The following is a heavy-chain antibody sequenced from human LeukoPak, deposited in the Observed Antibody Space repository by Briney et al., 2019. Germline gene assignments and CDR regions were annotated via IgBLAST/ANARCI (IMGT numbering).Heavy chain of an antibody. CDR2: INHSGST. D-gene: IGHD1-26*01. J-gene: IGHJ5*02. CDR3: ASVGAYSGSYYDWFEP. CDR1: GGSFSGYY. V-gene: IGHV4-34*01. Sequence: PSETLSLTCAVYGGSFSGYYWSWIRQPPGKGLEWIGEINHSGSTNYNPSLKSRVTISVDTSKNQFSLKLSSVTAADTAVYYCASVGAYSGSYYDWFEPWGQGTLVTVSS.